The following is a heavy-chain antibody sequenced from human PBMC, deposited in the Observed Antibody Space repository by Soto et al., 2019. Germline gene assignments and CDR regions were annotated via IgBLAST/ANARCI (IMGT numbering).Heavy chain of an antibody. CDR3: AKLGSSYFDY. D-gene: IGHD6-6*01. Sequence: PGGSLRLSCAASGFTFSSYRMNWVRQAPGKGLEWVSSIGSSSSYIYYADSVKGRFTISRDNSKNTLFLQMNSLRAEDTAVYYCAKLGSSYFDYWGQGTLVTVSS. J-gene: IGHJ4*02. CDR2: IGSSSSYI. V-gene: IGHV3-21*04. CDR1: GFTFSSYR.